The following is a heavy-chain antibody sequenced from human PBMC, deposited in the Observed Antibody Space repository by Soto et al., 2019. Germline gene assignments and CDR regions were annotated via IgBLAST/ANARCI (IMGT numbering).Heavy chain of an antibody. CDR3: VRDKAWAFDI. J-gene: IGHJ3*02. V-gene: IGHV3-21*05. CDR2: IRGSNNDI. Sequence: GGSLRLSCAASGFSLSDYSMNWIRQAPGQGPEWLSYIRGSNNDIYYTDSVKGRLTISRDNAKNSLYLQMSSLRDEDTAVYYCVRDKAWAFDIWGQGTLVTVSS. CDR1: GFSLSDYS.